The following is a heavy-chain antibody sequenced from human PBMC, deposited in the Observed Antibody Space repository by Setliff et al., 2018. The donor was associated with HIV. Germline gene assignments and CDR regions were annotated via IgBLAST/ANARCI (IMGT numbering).Heavy chain of an antibody. CDR1: GGSISSGSYY. D-gene: IGHD4-17*01. V-gene: IGHV4-61*09. CDR3: ASLTDYGGDSGSH. J-gene: IGHJ4*02. Sequence: SETLSLTCTVSGGSISSGSYYWSWIRQPAGKGLEWIGHIYTSGSTNYNPSLKSRVSLSVDTSKNQFSLRLSAVTAADTAVYYCASLTDYGGDSGSHWGQGTLVTVSS. CDR2: IYTSGST.